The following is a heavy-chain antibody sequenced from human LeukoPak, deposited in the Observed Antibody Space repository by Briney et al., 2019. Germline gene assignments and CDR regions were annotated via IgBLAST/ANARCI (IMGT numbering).Heavy chain of an antibody. CDR1: GGSISSYY. CDR3: ARAASGYYYASDM. J-gene: IGHJ3*02. CDR2: IYYSGST. Sequence: PSETLSLICTVSGGSISSYYWNWIRQPPGKGLEWIGYIYYSGSTKYNPSLNSRVTMSVDTSKNQLSLNLTSVTAADTAVYYCARAASGYYYASDMWGQGTVVTVSS. D-gene: IGHD5-12*01. V-gene: IGHV4-59*01.